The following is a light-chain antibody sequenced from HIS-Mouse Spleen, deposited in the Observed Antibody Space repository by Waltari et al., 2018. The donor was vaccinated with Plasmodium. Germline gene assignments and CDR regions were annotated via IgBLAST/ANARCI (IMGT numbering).Light chain of an antibody. CDR3: CSYAGSSTFV. Sequence: QSALTQPASVSGSPGQSITISCTGTSSDVGSYNLVSWYQQHPGKAPQLMIYEGSRRPSGVSHRFSGSKSGNTASLTISGLQAEDEADYYCCSYAGSSTFVFGGGTKLTVL. CDR2: EGS. J-gene: IGLJ3*02. V-gene: IGLV2-23*03. CDR1: SSDVGSYNL.